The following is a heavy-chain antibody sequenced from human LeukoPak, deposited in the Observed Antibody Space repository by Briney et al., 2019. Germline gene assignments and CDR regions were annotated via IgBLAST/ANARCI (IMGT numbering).Heavy chain of an antibody. V-gene: IGHV1-2*02. CDR1: GYTFTGYY. J-gene: IGHJ4*02. D-gene: IGHD3-22*01. CDR2: INPNSGGT. CDR3: ARGYYDSSGYYPA. Sequence: ASVKVSCKASGYTFTGYYMHWVRQAPGQGLEWMGWINPNSGGTNYAQKFQGRVTMTRDTSISTAYMELSRLRSDDTAVYYCARGYYDSSGYYPAWGQGTLVTVSS.